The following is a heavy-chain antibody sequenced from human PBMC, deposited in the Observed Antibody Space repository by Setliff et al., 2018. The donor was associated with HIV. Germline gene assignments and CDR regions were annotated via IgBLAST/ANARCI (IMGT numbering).Heavy chain of an antibody. CDR2: INHSGST. CDR1: GESFSGYY. V-gene: IGHV4-34*01. Sequence: SETLSLTCAVYGESFSGYYWSWIRQPPGKGLEWIGEINHSGSTNYNPSLKSRVTMSVDTSKNQFSLKLNSVTAADTAVYYCMRGRSITIFGVAYFDFWGQGTQVTVSS. D-gene: IGHD3-3*01. J-gene: IGHJ4*02. CDR3: MRGRSITIFGVAYFDF.